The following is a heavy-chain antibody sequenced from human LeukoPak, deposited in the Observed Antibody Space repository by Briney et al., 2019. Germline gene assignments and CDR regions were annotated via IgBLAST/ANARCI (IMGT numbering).Heavy chain of an antibody. J-gene: IGHJ4*02. CDR3: ARDEAYDYGGNGHDY. CDR2: ISAYNGNT. CDR1: GYTFTSYG. D-gene: IGHD4-23*01. V-gene: IGHV1-18*01. Sequence: ASVKVSCKASGYTFTSYGISWVRQAPGQGLEWMGWISAYNGNTNYAQKLQGRVTMTTDTSTSTAYMELRSLRSDDTAVYYCARDEAYDYGGNGHDYWGQGTLVTVSS.